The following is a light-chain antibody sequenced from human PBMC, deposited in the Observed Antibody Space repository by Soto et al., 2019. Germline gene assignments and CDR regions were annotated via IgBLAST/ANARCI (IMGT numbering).Light chain of an antibody. CDR2: AAS. V-gene: IGKV1-27*01. CDR3: QKYNSAPWP. J-gene: IGKJ1*01. CDR1: QGISNY. Sequence: TQMSQSPSSFSASVRDRVTISGKASQGISNYLAWYQQKPGKVPKLLIYAASTLQSGVPSRFRGSGSGTDFPLSIRSLQPEDVATYYCQKYNSAPWPFGQGTRWIS.